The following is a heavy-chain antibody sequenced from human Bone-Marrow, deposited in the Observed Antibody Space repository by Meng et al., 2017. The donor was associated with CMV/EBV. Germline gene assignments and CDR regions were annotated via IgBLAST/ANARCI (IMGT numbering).Heavy chain of an antibody. Sequence: GESLKISCVASGFRFDDYGMTWVRQAPGKGLEWLSGINWNGGSTGYADSVRGRFTISRDNAKNSLYLQMNSLRAEDTAVYYCARPLDTTVGRWNFGYWGQGTLVTVSS. D-gene: IGHD5-18*01. CDR1: GFRFDDYG. J-gene: IGHJ4*02. CDR3: ARPLDTTVGRWNFGY. CDR2: INWNGGST. V-gene: IGHV3-20*04.